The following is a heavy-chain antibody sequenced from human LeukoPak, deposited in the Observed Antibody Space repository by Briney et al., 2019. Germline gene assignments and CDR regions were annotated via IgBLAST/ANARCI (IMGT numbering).Heavy chain of an antibody. Sequence: ASVKVSCKVSGYTLTELSMHWVRQAPGKGLGWMGGFDPEDGETIYAQKFQGRVTMTEDTSTDTAYMELSSLRSEDTAVYYCATYSSGWYRDFDLWGRGTLVTVSS. CDR1: GYTLTELS. CDR2: FDPEDGET. CDR3: ATYSSGWYRDFDL. J-gene: IGHJ2*01. V-gene: IGHV1-24*01. D-gene: IGHD6-19*01.